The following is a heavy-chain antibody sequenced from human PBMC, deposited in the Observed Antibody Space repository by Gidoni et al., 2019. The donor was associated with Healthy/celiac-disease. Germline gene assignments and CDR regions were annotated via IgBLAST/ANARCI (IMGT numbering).Heavy chain of an antibody. CDR3: ARDPVHCSGGSCYSPGDY. Sequence: QVQLQESGPGLVKPSQTLSLNCPISGCSISSGDSYCSWIRQPPGKGLEWIGYIYYSGSTYYNPSLKRRGDISVDPAKNQFSLKLSSVNASDKAVEYCARDPVHCSGGSCYSPGDYWGQGTLVTVSS. J-gene: IGHJ4*02. CDR2: IYYSGST. V-gene: IGHV4-30-4*01. CDR1: GCSISSGDSY. D-gene: IGHD2-15*01.